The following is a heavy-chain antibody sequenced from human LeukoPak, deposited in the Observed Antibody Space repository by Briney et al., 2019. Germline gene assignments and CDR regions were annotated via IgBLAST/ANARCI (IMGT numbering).Heavy chain of an antibody. V-gene: IGHV3-23*01. D-gene: IGHD3-10*01. CDR1: GFTFSSYA. Sequence: NPGGSLRLSCAASGFTFSSYAMSWVRQTPGKGLEWVSAISGSGGSTYYADSVKGRFTISRDNSKNTLYLQMNSLRAEDTAVYYCAKGITVAVGYYYYGMDVWGQGTTVTVSS. J-gene: IGHJ6*02. CDR2: ISGSGGST. CDR3: AKGITVAVGYYYYGMDV.